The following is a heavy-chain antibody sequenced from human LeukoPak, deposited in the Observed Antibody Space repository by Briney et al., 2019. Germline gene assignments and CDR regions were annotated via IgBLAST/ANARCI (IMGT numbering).Heavy chain of an antibody. D-gene: IGHD5-18*01. CDR2: IYYTGST. CDR3: ARGALISYSYGPFDY. J-gene: IGHJ4*02. Sequence: PSETLSLTCTVSGGSISSYYWSWIRQPPGKGLEWVGYIYYTGSTNYNPSLKNRVTISVDTSKNQFSLKLSSVTAADTAVYYCARGALISYSYGPFDYWGQGTLVTVSS. CDR1: GGSISSYY. V-gene: IGHV4-59*01.